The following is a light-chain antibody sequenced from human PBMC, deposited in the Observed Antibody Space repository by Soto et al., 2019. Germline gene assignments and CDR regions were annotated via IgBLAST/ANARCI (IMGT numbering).Light chain of an antibody. Sequence: IMVTQPASTLSLSDGERATLSCRASQGVSSYLAWYQQKPGQAPRLLIYDASSRPNGIPARFSGSGSGTDFTLTISSLEPEDFAVYYCQQRSNWPRTFAQGTKVDIK. CDR2: DAS. CDR3: QQRSNWPRT. J-gene: IGKJ1*01. CDR1: QGVSSY. V-gene: IGKV3-11*01.